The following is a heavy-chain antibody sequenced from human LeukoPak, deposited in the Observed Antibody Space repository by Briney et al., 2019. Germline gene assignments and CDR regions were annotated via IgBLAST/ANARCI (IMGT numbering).Heavy chain of an antibody. Sequence: SVKVFCKASGGTFSSYTISWVRQAPGQGLEWMGRIIPILGIANYAQKFQGRVTITADKSTSTAYMELSSLRSEDTAVYYCARPYCSSTSCPGYYYMDVWGKGTTVTVSS. V-gene: IGHV1-69*02. CDR1: GGTFSSYT. J-gene: IGHJ6*03. CDR2: IIPILGIA. D-gene: IGHD2-2*01. CDR3: ARPYCSSTSCPGYYYMDV.